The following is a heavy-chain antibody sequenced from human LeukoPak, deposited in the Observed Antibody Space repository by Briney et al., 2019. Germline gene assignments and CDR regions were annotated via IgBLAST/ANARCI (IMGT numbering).Heavy chain of an antibody. D-gene: IGHD1-7*01. J-gene: IGHJ6*03. CDR2: IYHSGST. Sequence: SETLSLTCTVSGGSISSYYWSWIRQPPGKGLEWIGSIYHSGSTYYNPSLKSRVTISVDTSKNQFSLKLSSVTAADTAVYYCARVTGTTGLAYYYYYYMDVWGKGTTVTVSS. V-gene: IGHV4-38-2*02. CDR1: GGSISSYY. CDR3: ARVTGTTGLAYYYYYYMDV.